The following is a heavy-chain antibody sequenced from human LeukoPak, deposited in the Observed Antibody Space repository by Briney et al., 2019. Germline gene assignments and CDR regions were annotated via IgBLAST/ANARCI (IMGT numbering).Heavy chain of an antibody. CDR1: GDSITSSGYY. CDR3: ASRTVALHAFDI. CDR2: LYYTGTT. J-gene: IGHJ3*02. Sequence: SETLSLTCTVSGDSITSSGYYWGWIRQPPGKGLEWIGSLYYTGTTYYNPSLKSRATISADTSKNQFSLKLNFVTAADTAVFYCASRTVALHAFDIWGQGTMVTVSS. D-gene: IGHD2-8*02. V-gene: IGHV4-39*01.